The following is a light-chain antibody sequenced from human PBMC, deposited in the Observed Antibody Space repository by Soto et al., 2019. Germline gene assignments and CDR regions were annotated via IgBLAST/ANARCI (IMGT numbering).Light chain of an antibody. V-gene: IGKV1-12*01. Sequence: DIQMTHSPSSVSASVGDTVTVSCRASQVISSWLAWYQQKPGKAPKXXIYAASSLQRGGPSRVSGSGSGTDGTLTISSLQPEDFATYYCQQSYSTPITFGQGTRLEIK. CDR3: QQSYSTPIT. CDR2: AAS. CDR1: QVISSW. J-gene: IGKJ5*01.